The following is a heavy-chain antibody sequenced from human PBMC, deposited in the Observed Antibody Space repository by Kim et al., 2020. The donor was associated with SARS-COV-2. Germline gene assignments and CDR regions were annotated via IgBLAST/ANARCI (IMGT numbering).Heavy chain of an antibody. CDR1: GYTFTSYG. CDR3: ARDEAHSSSWYGNWFDP. D-gene: IGHD6-13*01. V-gene: IGHV1-18*01. CDR2: ISAYNGNT. Sequence: ASVKVSCKASGYTFTSYGISWVRQAPGQGLEWMGWISAYNGNTNYAQKLQGRVTMTTDTSTSTAYMELRSLRSDDTAVYYCARDEAHSSSWYGNWFDPWGQGTLVTVSS. J-gene: IGHJ5*02.